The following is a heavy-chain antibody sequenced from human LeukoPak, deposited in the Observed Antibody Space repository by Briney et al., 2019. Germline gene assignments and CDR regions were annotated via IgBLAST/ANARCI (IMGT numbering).Heavy chain of an antibody. CDR3: ARDPDMVRGVNFDY. Sequence: GGSLGLSCAASGLTFSSHWMNWDRQAPGKGLEWVANINQDGSEKYYVDSVKGRFTISRDNTKNSLYLQMNSLRAEDTAVYYCARDPDMVRGVNFDYWGQGTLVTVSS. V-gene: IGHV3-7*03. D-gene: IGHD3-10*01. CDR2: INQDGSEK. J-gene: IGHJ4*02. CDR1: GLTFSSHW.